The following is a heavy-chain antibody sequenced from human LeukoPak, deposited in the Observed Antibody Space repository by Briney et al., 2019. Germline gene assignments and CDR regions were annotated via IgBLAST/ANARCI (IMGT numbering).Heavy chain of an antibody. Sequence: ASVKVSCKASGYTFTSYYMHWVRQAPGQGLEWMGIINPSGGSTSYAQKFQGRVTMTRDMSTSTVYMELSSLRSEDTAVYYCAREVIRVRGVKTYNWFDPWGQGTLVTVSS. V-gene: IGHV1-46*01. CDR2: INPSGGST. CDR1: GYTFTSYY. CDR3: AREVIRVRGVKTYNWFDP. J-gene: IGHJ5*02. D-gene: IGHD3-10*01.